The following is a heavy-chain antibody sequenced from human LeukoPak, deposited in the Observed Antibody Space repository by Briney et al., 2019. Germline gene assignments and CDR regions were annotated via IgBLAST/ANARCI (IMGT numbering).Heavy chain of an antibody. Sequence: GGSLRLSCAVSGFTVRSYYMAWVRQAPGKGLEWVSVIYSGGDTYYADSVKGRFTISRDISKNMIYLEMSSLKAEDTAVYYCAKERNLEIAVAGTIFDYWGQGTLVTVSS. CDR3: AKERNLEIAVAGTIFDY. CDR1: GFTVRSYY. CDR2: IYSGGDT. V-gene: IGHV3-66*01. J-gene: IGHJ4*02. D-gene: IGHD6-19*01.